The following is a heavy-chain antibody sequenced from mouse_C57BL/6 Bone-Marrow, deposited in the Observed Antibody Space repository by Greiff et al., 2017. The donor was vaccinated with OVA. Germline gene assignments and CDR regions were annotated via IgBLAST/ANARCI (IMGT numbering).Heavy chain of an antibody. J-gene: IGHJ2*01. V-gene: IGHV5-6*02. CDR2: ISSGGSYT. CDR1: GFTFSSYG. Sequence: DVKLVESGGDLVKPGGSLKLSCAASGFTFSSYGMSWVRQTPDKRLEWVATISSGGSYTYYPDSVKGRFTISRDNAKNTLYLQMSSLKSEDTAMYYCARDSYFGYWGQGTTLTVSS. CDR3: ARDSYFGY.